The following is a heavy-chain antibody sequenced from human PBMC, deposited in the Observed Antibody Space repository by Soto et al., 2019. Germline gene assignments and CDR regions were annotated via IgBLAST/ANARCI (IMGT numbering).Heavy chain of an antibody. CDR2: ISYDGSNK. Sequence: QVQLVESGGGVVQPGRSLRLSCAASGFTVSSYAMHWVRQAPGKGLEWVAVISYDGSNKYYADSVKGRFTISRDNSKNTLYLQMNSLRAEDTAVYYCARDAVAGRGVSWFDPWGQGTLVTVSS. CDR1: GFTVSSYA. CDR3: ARDAVAGRGVSWFDP. V-gene: IGHV3-30-3*01. J-gene: IGHJ5*02. D-gene: IGHD2-15*01.